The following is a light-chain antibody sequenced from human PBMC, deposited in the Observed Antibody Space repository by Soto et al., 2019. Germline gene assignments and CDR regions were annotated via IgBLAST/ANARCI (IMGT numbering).Light chain of an antibody. V-gene: IGKV3-15*01. CDR2: GAS. J-gene: IGKJ2*01. Sequence: EIVMTQSPASLSVSPGDGATLSCRASQTVASNFAWYQQKPGQGPRLLIHGASTRAAGVPARFSGSGSGTDFTLNISSMQSEDFAVFYGQEYHHWHPQYTFGQGTKLQIK. CDR1: QTVASN. CDR3: QEYHHWHPQYT.